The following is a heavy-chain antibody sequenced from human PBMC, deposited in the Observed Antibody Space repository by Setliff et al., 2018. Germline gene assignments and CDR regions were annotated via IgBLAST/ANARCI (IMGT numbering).Heavy chain of an antibody. Sequence: SETLSLTCAVSGGSISNANWWSWVRQPPGKGLEWIGEIYNSGNTNYNPSLKSRVTISVDKSKNQFSLKLTSVTAAGTAVYYCAGGVSGRFNYWGQGTLVTVSS. V-gene: IGHV4-4*02. CDR1: GGSISNANW. CDR2: IYNSGNT. D-gene: IGHD3-10*01. J-gene: IGHJ4*02. CDR3: AGGVSGRFNY.